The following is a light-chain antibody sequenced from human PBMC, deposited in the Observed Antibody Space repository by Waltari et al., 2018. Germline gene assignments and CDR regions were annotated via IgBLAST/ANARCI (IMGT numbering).Light chain of an antibody. CDR3: QQYNTYPLT. J-gene: IGKJ4*01. CDR2: KAS. CDR1: QSISSW. Sequence: DIQMTQSPSTLSASVGDRITITCWASQSISSWLAWYQKKPGKAPNFLIYKASSLESGVPSRFSGSGSGTEFTLTISSLQPDDFATYYCQQYNTYPLTFGGGTKVEIK. V-gene: IGKV1-5*03.